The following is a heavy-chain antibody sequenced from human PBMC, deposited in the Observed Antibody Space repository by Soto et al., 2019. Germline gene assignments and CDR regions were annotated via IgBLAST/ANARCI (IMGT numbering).Heavy chain of an antibody. Sequence: QVQLVESGGGVVQPGRSLRLSCAASGFTFSSYGMHWVRQAPGKGLEWVAVISYDGSNKYYADSVKGRFTISRDNSKNTLYLQMNSLRAEDTAVYYCAKDRWERTGGRVDYWGQGTLVTVSS. V-gene: IGHV3-30*18. CDR3: AKDRWERTGGRVDY. CDR2: ISYDGSNK. J-gene: IGHJ4*02. D-gene: IGHD1-26*01. CDR1: GFTFSSYG.